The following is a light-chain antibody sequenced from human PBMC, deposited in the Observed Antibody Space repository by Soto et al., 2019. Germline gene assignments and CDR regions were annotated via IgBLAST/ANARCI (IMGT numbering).Light chain of an antibody. CDR3: ATWDDSLNGEV. Sequence: QSVLTQPPSASGTPGQRVTISRSGSSSSIGSNVVNWYQQLPGTAPKLLIYTNNQRPTGVPDRFSGSKSGTSASLAISGLQSEDEADYYCATWDDSLNGEVFGGGTKVTVL. CDR2: TNN. J-gene: IGLJ2*01. V-gene: IGLV1-44*01. CDR1: SSSIGSNV.